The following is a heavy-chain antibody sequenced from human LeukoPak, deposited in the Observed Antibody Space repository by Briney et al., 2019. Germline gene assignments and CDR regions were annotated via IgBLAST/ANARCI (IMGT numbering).Heavy chain of an antibody. CDR1: GYTFTGYY. V-gene: IGHV1-2*02. CDR2: INPNSGGT. J-gene: IGHJ6*03. D-gene: IGHD1/OR15-1a*01. CDR3: ARDINWNNGRNHYYYMDV. Sequence: GASVKVSCKASGYTFTGYYMHWVRQAPGQGLEWMGWINPNSGGTNYAQKFQGRVTMTRDTSISTAYMELSRLRSDDTAVYYCARDINWNNGRNHYYYMDVWGRGTTVTVSS.